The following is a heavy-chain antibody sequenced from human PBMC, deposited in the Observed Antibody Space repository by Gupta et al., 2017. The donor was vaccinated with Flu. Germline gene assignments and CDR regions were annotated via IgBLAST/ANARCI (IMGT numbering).Heavy chain of an antibody. Sequence: RNFAMQWGRQAPGKGLEWVAIIWYDGTYQYDGDSVKGRFTISRDDSKNTLYLQMNSLSAEDTAVYYCARGRLGITWYFDLWGRGTLVSVSS. V-gene: IGHV3-33*01. CDR3: ARGRLGITWYFDL. CDR2: IWYDGTYQ. CDR1: RNFA. J-gene: IGHJ2*01. D-gene: IGHD3-16*01.